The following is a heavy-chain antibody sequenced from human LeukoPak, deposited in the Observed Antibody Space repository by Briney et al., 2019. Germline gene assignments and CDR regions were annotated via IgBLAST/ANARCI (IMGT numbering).Heavy chain of an antibody. D-gene: IGHD3-22*01. CDR1: GYTFTSYE. CDR2: MNPNSGNT. V-gene: IGHV1-8*03. J-gene: IGHJ5*02. Sequence: ASVKVSCKASGYTFTSYEINWVRQATGQGLEWMGWMNPNSGNTGYAQKFQGRVTITRNTSISTAYMELSSLRSEDTAVYYCARDGVRNYYDSSGYYSWFDPWGQGTLVTVSS. CDR3: ARDGVRNYYDSSGYYSWFDP.